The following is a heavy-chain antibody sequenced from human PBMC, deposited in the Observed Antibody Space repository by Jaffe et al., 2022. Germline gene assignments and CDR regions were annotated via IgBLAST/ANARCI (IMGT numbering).Heavy chain of an antibody. Sequence: EVQLVESGGGLVQPGGSLRLSCAASGFTFSSYWMSWVRQAPGKGLEWVANIKQDGSEKYYVDSVKGRFTISRDNAKNSLYLQMNSLRAEDTAVYYCARGHQNYDFWRSQDYWGQGTLVTVSS. J-gene: IGHJ4*02. D-gene: IGHD3-3*01. CDR1: GFTFSSYW. V-gene: IGHV3-7*01. CDR2: IKQDGSEK. CDR3: ARGHQNYDFWRSQDY.